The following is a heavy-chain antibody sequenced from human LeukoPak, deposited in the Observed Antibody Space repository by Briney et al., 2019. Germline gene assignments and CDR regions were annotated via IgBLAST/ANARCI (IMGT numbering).Heavy chain of an antibody. J-gene: IGHJ4*02. CDR1: GYIFTDYY. Sequence: ASVKVSCKASGYIFTDYYLHWVRQAPGQGLESMGWINPDSGDTNFVEKFQGRVTITADESTSTAYMELSSLRSEDTAVYYCAKNYYYGSRSDYWGQGTLVTVSS. D-gene: IGHD3-10*01. CDR2: INPDSGDT. CDR3: AKNYYYGSRSDY. V-gene: IGHV1-2*02.